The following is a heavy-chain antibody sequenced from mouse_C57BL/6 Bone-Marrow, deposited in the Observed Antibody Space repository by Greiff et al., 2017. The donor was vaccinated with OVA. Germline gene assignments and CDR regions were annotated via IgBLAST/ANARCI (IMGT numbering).Heavy chain of an antibody. J-gene: IGHJ1*03. CDR3: ARDRGGSSPWYFDV. D-gene: IGHD1-1*01. CDR2: INYDGSST. V-gene: IGHV5-16*01. Sequence: EVHLVEPEGGLVQPGSSMKLSCTASGFTFSDYYMAWVRQVPEKGLEWVANINYDGSSTYYLDSLKSRFIISRDNAKNILYLQMSSLKSEDTATDYCARDRGGSSPWYFDVWGTGTTVTVAS. CDR1: GFTFSDYY.